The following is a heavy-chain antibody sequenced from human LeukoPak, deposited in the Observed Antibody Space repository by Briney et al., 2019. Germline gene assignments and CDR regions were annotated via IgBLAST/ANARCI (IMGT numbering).Heavy chain of an antibody. CDR3: AREVVGDGYIEYYFDY. CDR2: IYSGGST. CDR1: GFTVSSNY. D-gene: IGHD5-24*01. J-gene: IGHJ4*02. V-gene: IGHV3-53*01. Sequence: PGGSLRLSCAASGFTVSSNYMSWVRQAPGKGLEWVSVIYSGGSTYYADSVKGRFTISRDNSKNTLYLQMNSLRAEDTAVYYCAREVVGDGYIEYYFDYWGQGTLVTVSS.